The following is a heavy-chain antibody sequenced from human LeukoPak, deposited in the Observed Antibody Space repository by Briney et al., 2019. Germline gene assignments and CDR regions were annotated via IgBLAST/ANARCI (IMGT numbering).Heavy chain of an antibody. V-gene: IGHV4-34*01. J-gene: IGHJ4*02. CDR1: GGSFSGYY. Sequence: SSETLSLTCAVYGGSFSGYYWSWIRQPPGKGLEWIGEINHSGSTNYNPPLKSRVTISVDTSKNQFSLKLSSVTAADTAVYYCARYYYGSGSYYKDPSFDYWGQGTLVTVSS. CDR3: ARYYYGSGSYYKDPSFDY. D-gene: IGHD3-10*01. CDR2: INHSGST.